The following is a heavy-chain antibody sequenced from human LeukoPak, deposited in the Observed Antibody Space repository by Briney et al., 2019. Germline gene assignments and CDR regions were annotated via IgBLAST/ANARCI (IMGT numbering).Heavy chain of an antibody. V-gene: IGHV3-21*01. D-gene: IGHD3-22*01. CDR2: ISSSSSYI. Sequence: PGGSLRLSCAASGFTFSSYSMNWVRQAPGKGLEWVSSISSSSSYIYYADSVEGRFTISRDNAKNSLYLQMNSLRAEDTAVYYCARSDSSGYLNWFDPWGQGTLVTVSS. CDR1: GFTFSSYS. CDR3: ARSDSSGYLNWFDP. J-gene: IGHJ5*02.